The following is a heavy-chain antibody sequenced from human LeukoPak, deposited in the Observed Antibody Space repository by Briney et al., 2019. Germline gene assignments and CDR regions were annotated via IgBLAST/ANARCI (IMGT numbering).Heavy chain of an antibody. CDR2: INRDASEK. V-gene: IGHV3-7*01. J-gene: IGHJ6*03. Sequence: PGGSLRLSCAASGFTFSTYWMTWVRQAPGKGLEWVANINRDASEKNYVDSVKGRFTISRDNSKNTLYLQMNSLRAEDTAVYYCAKAISGYYIDYYYMDVWGKGTTVTVSS. CDR3: AKAISGYYIDYYYMDV. D-gene: IGHD3-3*01. CDR1: GFTFSTYW.